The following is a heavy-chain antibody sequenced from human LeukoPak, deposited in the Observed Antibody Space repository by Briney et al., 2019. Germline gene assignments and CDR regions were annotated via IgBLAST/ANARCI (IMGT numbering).Heavy chain of an antibody. CDR2: IIPVFGTP. D-gene: IGHD3-3*01. V-gene: IGHV1-69*05. J-gene: IGHJ6*03. CDR3: AIDFAPNDFWSGSSGMDV. Sequence: SVKVSCKASGGTFNSYVISWVRQAPGQGLEWMGGIIPVFGTPKYAQKFQGRVTITKDESTSTAYMELNTLSSEDTAVYYCAIDFAPNDFWSGSSGMDVWGKGTTVTVSS. CDR1: GGTFNSYV.